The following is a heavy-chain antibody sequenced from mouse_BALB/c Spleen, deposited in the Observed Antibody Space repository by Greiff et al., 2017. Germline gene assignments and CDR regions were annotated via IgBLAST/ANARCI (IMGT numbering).Heavy chain of an antibody. Sequence: EVQRVESGAELVKPGASVKLSCTAPGFNIKDTYMHWVKQRPEQGLEWIGRIDPANGNTKYDPKFQGKATITADTSSNTAYLQLSSLTSEDTAVYYCARSGGWMDYWGQGTSVTVSS. J-gene: IGHJ4*01. CDR2: IDPANGNT. CDR1: GFNIKDTY. V-gene: IGHV14-3*02. CDR3: ARSGGWMDY. D-gene: IGHD2-3*01.